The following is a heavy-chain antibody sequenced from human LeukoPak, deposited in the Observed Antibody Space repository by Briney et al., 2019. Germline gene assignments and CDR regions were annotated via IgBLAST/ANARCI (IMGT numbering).Heavy chain of an antibody. Sequence: PGGSLRLSCVASGFTFSSYAVTWVRQAPGKGLEWVSVISVSGGNTYYADSVKGRFTISRDNFKNTVYLQMNSLRAEDTAVYYCAKVAVHSSGWYGFDSWGQGTLVTVSS. CDR1: GFTFSSYA. CDR3: AKVAVHSSGWYGFDS. CDR2: ISVSGGNT. D-gene: IGHD6-19*01. V-gene: IGHV3-23*01. J-gene: IGHJ5*01.